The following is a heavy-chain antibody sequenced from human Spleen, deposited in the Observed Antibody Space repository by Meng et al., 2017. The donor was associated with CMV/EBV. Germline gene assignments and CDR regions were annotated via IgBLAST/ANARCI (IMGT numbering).Heavy chain of an antibody. CDR3: ARDSDVEAAGMSMDV. CDR1: GFSFSSHA. J-gene: IGHJ6*02. D-gene: IGHD6-13*01. V-gene: IGHV3-30-3*01. Sequence: GESLKISCAASGFSFSSHAMHWVRQAPGKGLEWVAFITYEGVNKFYVDSVKGRFTISRDNSKNTVSLQLNSLTAEDTAVYFCARDSDVEAAGMSMDVWGQGTTVTVSS. CDR2: ITYEGVNK.